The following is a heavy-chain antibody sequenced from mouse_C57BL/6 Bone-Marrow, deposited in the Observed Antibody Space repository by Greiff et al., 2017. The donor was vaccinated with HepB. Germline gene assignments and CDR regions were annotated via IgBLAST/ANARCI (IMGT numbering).Heavy chain of an antibody. J-gene: IGHJ2*01. CDR1: VFTFPSYC. CDR2: LYPSCGNT. D-gene: IGHD1-1*01. CDR3: ARWRLYYYGSSPYYFDY. Sequence: VQLPQSGAELVPPWASVSLSCKASVFTFPSYCLRWVLQSPGLGLAWIGELYPSCGNTYYNEKFKGKATLTADNSSSTAYMELRSLTSEDSAVYFCARWRLYYYGSSPYYFDYWGQGTTLTVSS. V-gene: IGHV1-81*01.